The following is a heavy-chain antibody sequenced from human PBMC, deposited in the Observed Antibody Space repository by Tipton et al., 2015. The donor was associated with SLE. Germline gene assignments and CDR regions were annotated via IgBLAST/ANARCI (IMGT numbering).Heavy chain of an antibody. CDR2: IYYSGST. Sequence: TLSLTCAVHGGSFSGYYWSWIRQPPGKGLEWIGSIYYSGSTYYNPSLKSRVTISVDTSKNQFSLNLSSVTAADTAVYYCARQSGIVVVTAIPHWFDPWGQGTLVTVSS. V-gene: IGHV4-34*01. D-gene: IGHD2-21*02. CDR1: GGSFSGYY. CDR3: ARQSGIVVVTAIPHWFDP. J-gene: IGHJ5*02.